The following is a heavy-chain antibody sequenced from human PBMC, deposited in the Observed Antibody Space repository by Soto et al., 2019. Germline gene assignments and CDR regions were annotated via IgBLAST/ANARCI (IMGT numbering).Heavy chain of an antibody. Sequence: SGPTLVNPTQTLTLTCTFSGFSLSTSGMCVSWIRQPPGKALEWLALIYWDDDKRYSPSLKSRLTITKDTSKNQVVLTMTNMDPVDTATYYCAHTNVDTAMVPYYYFGMDVWGQGTTVTVSS. CDR2: IYWDDDK. CDR1: GFSLSTSGMC. V-gene: IGHV2-5*08. CDR3: AHTNVDTAMVPYYYFGMDV. J-gene: IGHJ6*02. D-gene: IGHD5-18*01.